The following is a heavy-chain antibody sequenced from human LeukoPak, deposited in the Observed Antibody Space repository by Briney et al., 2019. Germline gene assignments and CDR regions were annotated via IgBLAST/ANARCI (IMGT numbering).Heavy chain of an antibody. V-gene: IGHV1-8*02. J-gene: IGHJ6*03. CDR2: MNPNSGNT. D-gene: IGHD3-10*01. CDR1: GYTFTSYG. CDR3: ARGSDYYGSGSYYYYYMDV. Sequence: ASVKVSCKASGYTFTSYGINWVRQATGQGLEWMGWMNPNSGNTGYAQKFQGRVTMTRNTSISTAYMELSSLRSEDTAVYYCARGSDYYGSGSYYYYYMDVWGKGTTVTISS.